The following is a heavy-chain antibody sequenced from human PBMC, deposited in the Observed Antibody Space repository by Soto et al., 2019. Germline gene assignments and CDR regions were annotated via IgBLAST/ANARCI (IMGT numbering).Heavy chain of an antibody. D-gene: IGHD6-13*01. Sequence: QLQLQESGPGLVNPSETLSLTCTVSGGSISTSSYYWGWIRQPPGKGLEWIGCIHYSGSTHYNPSLKSRVTSPVDTSKNQFSLKLSSVTAADTAVYYCARRLFSSTWPGQFDYWGQGTLVTVSS. J-gene: IGHJ4*02. CDR1: GGSISTSSYY. CDR2: IHYSGST. CDR3: ARRLFSSTWPGQFDY. V-gene: IGHV4-39*01.